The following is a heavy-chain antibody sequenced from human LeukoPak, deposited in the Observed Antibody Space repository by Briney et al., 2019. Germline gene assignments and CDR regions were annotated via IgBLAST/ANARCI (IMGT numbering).Heavy chain of an antibody. D-gene: IGHD2-21*02. V-gene: IGHV4-59*01. Sequence: SETLSLTCTVSGDSITTYYWSWIRQSPEKGLEWIGYIYHSGSTNYNPSLKSRVTISVDMSNNQFSLRLNSVTAADTAVYYCAGGYRFNYYYYGMDVWGQGTTVTVSS. CDR3: AGGYRFNYYYYGMDV. J-gene: IGHJ6*02. CDR1: GDSITTYY. CDR2: IYHSGST.